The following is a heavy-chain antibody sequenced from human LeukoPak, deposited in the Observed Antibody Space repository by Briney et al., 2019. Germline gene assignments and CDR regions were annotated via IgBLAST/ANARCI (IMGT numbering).Heavy chain of an antibody. J-gene: IGHJ6*03. Sequence: QAGGSLRLSCAASGFTFSSYGMSWVRQAPGKGLEWVSAISGSGGSTYYADSVKGRFTISRDNSKNTLYLQMNSLRAEDTAVYYCAKGGSGSYNYYYYYMDVWGKGTTVTISS. V-gene: IGHV3-23*01. CDR3: AKGGSGSYNYYYYYMDV. D-gene: IGHD3-10*01. CDR1: GFTFSSYG. CDR2: ISGSGGST.